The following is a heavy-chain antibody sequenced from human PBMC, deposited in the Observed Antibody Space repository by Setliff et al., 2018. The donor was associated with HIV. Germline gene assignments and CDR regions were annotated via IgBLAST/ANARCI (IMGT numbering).Heavy chain of an antibody. CDR1: GFTFSTYA. D-gene: IGHD3-10*01. J-gene: IGHJ3*02. CDR3: AKVFFFGVDAFDI. Sequence: GGSLRLSCAASGFTFSTYAMGWVRQAPGKGLEWVSSINVSGGSTYYADSVKGRFTISKDNSKNTLYLQMSSLRDEDTAVYYCAKVFFFGVDAFDIWGQGTMVTVS. V-gene: IGHV3-23*01. CDR2: INVSGGST.